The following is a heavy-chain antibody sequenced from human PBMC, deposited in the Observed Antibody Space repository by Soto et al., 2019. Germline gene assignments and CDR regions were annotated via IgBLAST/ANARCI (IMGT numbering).Heavy chain of an antibody. CDR1: GFTFSSYS. Sequence: GGSLRLSCAASGFTFSSYSMNWVRQAPGKGLEWVSSISSSSSYIYYADSVKGRFTISRDNAKNSLYLQMNSLRAEDTAVYYCARDLTITMVRGARGDAFDIWGQGTMVTVSS. J-gene: IGHJ3*02. V-gene: IGHV3-21*01. CDR3: ARDLTITMVRGARGDAFDI. D-gene: IGHD3-10*01. CDR2: ISSSSSYI.